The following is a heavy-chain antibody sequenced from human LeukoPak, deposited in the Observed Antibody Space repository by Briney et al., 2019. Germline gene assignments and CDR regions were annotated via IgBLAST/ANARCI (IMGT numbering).Heavy chain of an antibody. CDR3: ARAGSSSWRSVVNWFDP. CDR2: ISAYNGNT. CDR1: GYTFTSYG. V-gene: IGHV1-18*01. Sequence: ASVKVSCKASGYTFTSYGISWVRQAPGQGLEWMGWISAYNGNTNYAQKLQGRVTMTTDTSTSTAYVELRSLRSDDTAVYYCARAGSSSWRSVVNWFDPWGQGTLVTVSS. J-gene: IGHJ5*02. D-gene: IGHD6-13*01.